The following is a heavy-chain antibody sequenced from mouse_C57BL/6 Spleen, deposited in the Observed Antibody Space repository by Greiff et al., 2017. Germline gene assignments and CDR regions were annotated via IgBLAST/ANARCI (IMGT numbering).Heavy chain of an antibody. CDR1: GYSITSYY. V-gene: IGHV3-8*01. CDR3: ARCLITTVVDWYFDV. D-gene: IGHD1-1*01. Sequence: EVQLQESGPGLAKPSQTLSLTCSVTGYSITSYYWNWIRKFPGNKLEYMGYISYSGSTYYNPSLKSRISITRDTSKNQYYLQLNSVTTEDTATYYCARCLITTVVDWYFDVWGTGTTVTVSS. J-gene: IGHJ1*03. CDR2: ISYSGST.